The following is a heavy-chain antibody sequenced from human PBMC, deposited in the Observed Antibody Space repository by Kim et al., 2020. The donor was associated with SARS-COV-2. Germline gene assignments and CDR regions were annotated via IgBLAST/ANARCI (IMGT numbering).Heavy chain of an antibody. D-gene: IGHD2-21*02. V-gene: IGHV4-59*01. CDR3: ARDGPPRGLIDY. Sequence: SETLSLTCTVSGGSISSYYWSWIRQPPGKGLEWIGYIYYSGSTNYNPSLKSRVTISVDTSKNQFSLKLSSVTAADTAVYYCARDGPPRGLIDYWGQGTLVTVSS. CDR1: GGSISSYY. CDR2: IYYSGST. J-gene: IGHJ4*02.